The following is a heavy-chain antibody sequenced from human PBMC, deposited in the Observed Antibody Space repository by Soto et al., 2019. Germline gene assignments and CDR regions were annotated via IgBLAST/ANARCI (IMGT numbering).Heavy chain of an antibody. CDR3: AKDWGATYYDFWSGYESTGYYFDY. D-gene: IGHD3-3*01. V-gene: IGHV3-23*01. J-gene: IGHJ4*02. Sequence: PGGSLRLSCAASGFTFSSYAMSWVRQAPGKGLEWVSAISGSGGSTYYADSVKGRFTISRDNSKNTLYLQMNSLRAEDTAVYYCAKDWGATYYDFWSGYESTGYYFDYWGQGTLVTVSS. CDR1: GFTFSSYA. CDR2: ISGSGGST.